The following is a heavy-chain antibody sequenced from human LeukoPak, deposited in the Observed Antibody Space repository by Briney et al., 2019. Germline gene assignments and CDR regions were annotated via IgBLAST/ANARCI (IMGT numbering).Heavy chain of an antibody. CDR1: GFTFSSYG. CDR3: ARVRSDYSSSSPPDY. Sequence: PGRSLRLSCAASGFTFSSYGMHWVRQAPGKGLEWVAVIWYDGSNKYYADSVKGRFTISRDNSKNTLYLQMNSLRAEDTAIYFCARVRSDYSSSSPPDYWGQGTPVTVSS. V-gene: IGHV3-33*01. J-gene: IGHJ4*02. CDR2: IWYDGSNK. D-gene: IGHD6-6*01.